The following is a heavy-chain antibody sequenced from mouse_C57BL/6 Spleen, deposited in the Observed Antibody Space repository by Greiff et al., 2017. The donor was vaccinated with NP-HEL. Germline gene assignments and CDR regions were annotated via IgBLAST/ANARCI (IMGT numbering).Heavy chain of an antibody. V-gene: IGHV5-16*01. CDR1: GFTFSDYY. CDR2: INYDGSST. CDR3: ARDLGFAY. J-gene: IGHJ3*01. Sequence: EVKLVESEGGLVQPGSSMKLSCTASGFTFSDYYMAWVRQVPEKGLEWVANINYDGSSTYYLDSLKSRFIISRDNAKNILYLQMSSLKSEDTATYYCARDLGFAYWGQGTLVTVSA. D-gene: IGHD4-1*01.